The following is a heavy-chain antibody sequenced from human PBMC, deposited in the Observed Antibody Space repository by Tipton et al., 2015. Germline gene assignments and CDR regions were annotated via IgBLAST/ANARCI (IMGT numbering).Heavy chain of an antibody. J-gene: IGHJ4*02. CDR2: IYYSGTT. D-gene: IGHD2-15*01. V-gene: IGHV4-39*01. CDR3: ARATGYCSGDSCGSSSFSSFDY. CDR1: GGSIVSSSYY. Sequence: TLSLTCIVSGGSIVSSSYYWGWIRQPPGKGLEWIGSIYYSGTTYYNPSLKGRVTMSVDRSKNQLSLKLRSVTATDTAVYYCARATGYCSGDSCGSSSFSSFDYWGQGILVTVSS.